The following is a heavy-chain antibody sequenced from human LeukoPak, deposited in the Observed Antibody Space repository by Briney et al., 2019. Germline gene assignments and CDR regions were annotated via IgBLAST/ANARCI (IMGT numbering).Heavy chain of an antibody. D-gene: IGHD6-13*01. V-gene: IGHV3-30-3*01. CDR3: ARLSGAAAGLDY. J-gene: IGHJ4*02. CDR2: ISYDGSNK. Sequence: GSLSLSCAASGFTFSNYAMHWVRPAPGKGLEWVAVISYDGSNKYYADSVKGRFTISRDNSKNTLYLQMNSLRAEDTAVYYCARLSGAAAGLDYWGQGTLVTVSS. CDR1: GFTFSNYA.